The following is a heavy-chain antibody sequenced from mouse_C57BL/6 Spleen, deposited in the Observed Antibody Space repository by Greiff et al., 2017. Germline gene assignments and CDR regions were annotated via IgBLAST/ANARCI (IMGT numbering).Heavy chain of an antibody. J-gene: IGHJ3*01. CDR2: IYPGSGST. D-gene: IGHD2-3*01. Sequence: QVQLQQPGAELVKPGASVTMSCKASGYTFTSYWITWVKQRPGQGLEWLGDIYPGSGSTNYNEKFKSRATLTVDTSSRTAYMQHSSLTSEDSAVYYCAGSVGYYSLAYWGQGTLVTVSA. V-gene: IGHV1-55*01. CDR1: GYTFTSYW. CDR3: AGSVGYYSLAY.